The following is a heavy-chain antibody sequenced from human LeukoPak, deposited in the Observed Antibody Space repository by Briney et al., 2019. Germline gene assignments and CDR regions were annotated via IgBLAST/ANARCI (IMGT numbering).Heavy chain of an antibody. CDR3: ARDPAWFGEFPPLNWFDP. D-gene: IGHD3-10*01. Sequence: GRSLRLSCAASGFTFDDYAMHWVRQAPGKGLEWVSGISWNSGSIGYADSVKGRFTISRDNAKNSLYLQMNSLRAEDTAVYYCARDPAWFGEFPPLNWFDPWGQGTLVTVSS. CDR1: GFTFDDYA. V-gene: IGHV3-9*01. J-gene: IGHJ5*02. CDR2: ISWNSGSI.